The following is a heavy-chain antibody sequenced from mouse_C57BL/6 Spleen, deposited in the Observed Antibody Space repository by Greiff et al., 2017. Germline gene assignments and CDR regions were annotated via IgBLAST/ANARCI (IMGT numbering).Heavy chain of an antibody. Sequence: EVKLMESGGGLVKPGGSLKLSCAASGFTFSDYGMYWVRRAPEKGLEWVAYISSGSSTIYYADTVKGRFTISRDNAKNTLFLQMTSLRSEDTAMYYCARGYGTGDFDVWGTGTTVTVSS. CDR2: ISSGSSTI. V-gene: IGHV5-17*01. D-gene: IGHD1-1*01. CDR1: GFTFSDYG. CDR3: ARGYGTGDFDV. J-gene: IGHJ1*03.